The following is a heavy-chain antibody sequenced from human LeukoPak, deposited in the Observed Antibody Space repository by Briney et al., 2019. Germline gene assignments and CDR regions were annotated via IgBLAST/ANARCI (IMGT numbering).Heavy chain of an antibody. Sequence: GSLRLSCTASGFTFGDYAMSWVRQAPGKGLEWVGFIRSKAYGGTTEYAASVKGRFTISRDDSKSIAYLQMNSLKTEDTAVYYCTRATLPILLWFGELLYAWGQGTLVTVSS. CDR1: GFTFGDYA. V-gene: IGHV3-49*04. CDR3: TRATLPILLWFGELLYA. CDR2: IRSKAYGGTT. J-gene: IGHJ4*02. D-gene: IGHD3-10*01.